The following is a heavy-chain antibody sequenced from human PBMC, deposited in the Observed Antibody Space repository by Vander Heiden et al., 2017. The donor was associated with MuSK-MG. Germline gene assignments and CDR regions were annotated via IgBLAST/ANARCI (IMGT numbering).Heavy chain of an antibody. J-gene: IGHJ4*02. CDR1: GFTFSRYW. V-gene: IGHV3-7*01. Sequence: EVQLVESGGGLVQPGGSLRLSCAASGFTFSRYWMTWVRQAPGKGLEWVANIKEDGSDKYYVDSRKGRFTISRDNAKNSLYLQMNSLSAEDTAVYYCANMREDYWGQGTLVIVSS. CDR2: IKEDGSDK. CDR3: ANMREDY. D-gene: IGHD1-26*01.